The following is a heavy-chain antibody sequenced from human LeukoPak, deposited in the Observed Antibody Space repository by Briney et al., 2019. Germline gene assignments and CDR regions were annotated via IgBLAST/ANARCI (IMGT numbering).Heavy chain of an antibody. CDR1: GYTFTGYY. CDR2: IYPNSGGT. Sequence: ASVKVSCKASGYTFTGYYLHWVRQAPGQGLEWMGWIYPNSGGTNYAQKFQGRVTMTRDRSISTAYMELSRLTSDDTAVYYCARASFWESPINWFAPWGQGTLVTVSS. D-gene: IGHD3-16*01. CDR3: ARASFWESPINWFAP. V-gene: IGHV1-2*02. J-gene: IGHJ5*02.